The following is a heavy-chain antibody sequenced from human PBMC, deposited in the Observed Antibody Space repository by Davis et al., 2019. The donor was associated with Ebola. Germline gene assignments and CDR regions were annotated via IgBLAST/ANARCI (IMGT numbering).Heavy chain of an antibody. Sequence: AASVKVSCKASGGSFNSFAINWVRQAPGQGLAWMGGTVPIFGTSRYSQKLQGRISITADESTNTVYLEMRSLAYEDTAVYYCVRAAGGAGRGVPILGRDYFYGLDVWGQGTTVTVSS. D-gene: IGHD3-10*01. CDR1: GGSFNSFA. CDR3: VRAAGGAGRGVPILGRDYFYGLDV. J-gene: IGHJ6*02. CDR2: TVPIFGTS. V-gene: IGHV1-69*13.